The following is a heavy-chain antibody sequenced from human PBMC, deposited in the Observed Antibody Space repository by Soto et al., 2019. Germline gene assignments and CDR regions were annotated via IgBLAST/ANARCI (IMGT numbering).Heavy chain of an antibody. Sequence: ASVKVSCKASGGTFSSYAISWVRQAPGQGLEWMGGIIPIFGTTNYAQKFQGRVTITADESTSTAYMELSSLRSEDTAVYYCARVVTVVKSFHYWYFDLWGRGTLVTVSS. CDR1: GGTFSSYA. D-gene: IGHD2-15*01. V-gene: IGHV1-69*13. CDR2: IIPIFGTT. J-gene: IGHJ2*01. CDR3: ARVVTVVKSFHYWYFDL.